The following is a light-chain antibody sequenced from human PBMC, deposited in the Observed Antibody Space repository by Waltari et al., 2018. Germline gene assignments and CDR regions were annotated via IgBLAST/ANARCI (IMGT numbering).Light chain of an antibody. V-gene: IGLV2-14*03. CDR2: DGS. J-gene: IGLJ3*02. CDR3: SSYMGSSTWV. CDR1: NSDIGAYTF. Sequence: QSALAQPASVSGSPGQSITIPCTGTNSDIGAYTFVAWHQQHPGKAPELLIYDGSDRPFGVVMRFAGSKPGTTASRTMSGLQAEDEADYYCSSYMGSSTWVFGGGTKVTVL.